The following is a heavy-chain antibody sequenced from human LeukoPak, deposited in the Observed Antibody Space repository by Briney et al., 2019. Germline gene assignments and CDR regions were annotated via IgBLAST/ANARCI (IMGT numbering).Heavy chain of an antibody. Sequence: ASVKVSCKASGYTFTGYYMHWVRQAPGQGLEWMGWINPNSGGTNYAQKLQGRVTMTTDTSTSTAYMELRSLRSDDTAVYYCARGFGDANDYVWGSYRGYAFDIWGQGTMVTVSS. CDR3: ARGFGDANDYVWGSYRGYAFDI. J-gene: IGHJ3*02. V-gene: IGHV1-2*02. CDR1: GYTFTGYY. CDR2: INPNSGGT. D-gene: IGHD3-16*02.